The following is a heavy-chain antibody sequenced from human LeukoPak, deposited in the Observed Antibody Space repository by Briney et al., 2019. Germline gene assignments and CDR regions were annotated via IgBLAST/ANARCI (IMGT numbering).Heavy chain of an antibody. CDR1: GFTFTAFS. CDR3: ARGSGSHLDY. D-gene: IGHD3-10*01. Sequence: GGSLRLSCAASGFTFTAFSMIWVRQAPGKGLEWVSYITSTSSAMYYADSVKGRFTISRDNAKNSLFLQMNSLRAEDTAVYYCARGSGSHLDYWGQGTLVTVSS. V-gene: IGHV3-48*01. J-gene: IGHJ4*02. CDR2: ITSTSSAM.